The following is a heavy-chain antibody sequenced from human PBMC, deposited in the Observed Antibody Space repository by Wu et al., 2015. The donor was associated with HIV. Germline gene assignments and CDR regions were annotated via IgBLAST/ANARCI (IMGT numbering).Heavy chain of an antibody. CDR3: ARQDRIQALADKPGAFVY. CDR2: IYYVGKT. D-gene: IGHD5-18*01. J-gene: IGHJ4*02. V-gene: IGHV4-39*01. Sequence: QVQLQESGPGLVKPSETLSLTCTVSGGSIRSSSHYWDWIRQPPGKGLEWIGNIYYVGKTYYSSSLRSRVSISVDTSKNHFSLKLRSVTAADTAVYYCARQDRIQALADKPGAFVYWGQGTLISVSS. CDR1: GGSIRSSSHY.